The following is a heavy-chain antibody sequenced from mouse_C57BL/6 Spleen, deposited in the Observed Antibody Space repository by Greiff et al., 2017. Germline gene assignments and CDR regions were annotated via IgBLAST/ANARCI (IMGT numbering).Heavy chain of an antibody. CDR2: IYPGDGDT. V-gene: IGHV1-82*01. D-gene: IGHD1-1*01. CDR1: GYAFTSYW. Sequence: VQLLESGPELVKPGASVKISCKASGYAFTSYWMNWVKQRPGKGLEWIGQIYPGDGDTNYNEKFKGKATLTADKSSSTAYMQLSSLTSEDSAVYFCARCGATGGTPDYGGQGTTLTVSS. J-gene: IGHJ2*01. CDR3: ARCGATGGTPDY.